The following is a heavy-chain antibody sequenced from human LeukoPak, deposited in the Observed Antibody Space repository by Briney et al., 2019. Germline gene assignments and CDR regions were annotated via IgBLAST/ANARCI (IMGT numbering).Heavy chain of an antibody. Sequence: PGGSLRLSCAASGFTFDDYGMSWVRQAPGKGLEWVSGINWNGGSTGYADSVKGRFTISRDNAKNSLYLQMNSLRAEDTAVYYCASRIVGTPDYFDYWGQGTLVTVSS. CDR1: GFTFDDYG. V-gene: IGHV3-20*04. CDR2: INWNGGST. J-gene: IGHJ4*02. CDR3: ASRIVGTPDYFDY. D-gene: IGHD1-26*01.